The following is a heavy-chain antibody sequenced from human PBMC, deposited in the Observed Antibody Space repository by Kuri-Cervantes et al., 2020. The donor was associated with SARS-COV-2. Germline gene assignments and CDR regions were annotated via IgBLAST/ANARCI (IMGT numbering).Heavy chain of an antibody. J-gene: IGHJ5*02. CDR1: GGSISSSNYY. V-gene: IGHV4-61*09. D-gene: IGHD6-19*01. CDR2: IYASGST. Sequence: SETLSLTCTVSGGSISSSNYYWNWIRQPAGKGLEWIGYIYASGSTNYNPSLKSRVTISVDTSRNQFSLKLNSVTAADTAVYYCARGESSGWYGYWFDPWGQGTLVTVSS. CDR3: ARGESSGWYGYWFDP.